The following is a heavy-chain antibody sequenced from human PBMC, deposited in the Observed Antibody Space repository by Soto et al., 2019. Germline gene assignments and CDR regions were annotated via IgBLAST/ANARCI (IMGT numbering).Heavy chain of an antibody. J-gene: IGHJ3*02. V-gene: IGHV1-46*01. Sequence: QVQLVQSGAEVKKPGASVKVSCKASGDSFSSYYIHWVRQAPGQGLEWMGIVNPRGESTSYAQKFQGRVAMTWDTSTSTVYMELSRLRSEDTAVYYCVSAIDYCSGGNCYSDSDAFDIWGHGTMVTVSS. CDR3: VSAIDYCSGGNCYSDSDAFDI. D-gene: IGHD2-15*01. CDR2: VNPRGEST. CDR1: GDSFSSYY.